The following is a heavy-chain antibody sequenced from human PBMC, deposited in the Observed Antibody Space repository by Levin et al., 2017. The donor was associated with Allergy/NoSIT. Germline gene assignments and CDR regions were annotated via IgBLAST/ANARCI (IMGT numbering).Heavy chain of an antibody. CDR2: IDPSDSYT. Sequence: RGESLKISCKGSGYSFTNYWITWVRQVPGKGLEWIGRIDPSDSYTDYSPSFQGHVTISGDKSISTAYLQWTSLKASDAAIYYCARHYGGNSFRFRAFDIWGQGTMVTVPS. J-gene: IGHJ3*02. CDR3: ARHYGGNSFRFRAFDI. V-gene: IGHV5-10-1*01. CDR1: GYSFTNYW. D-gene: IGHD4-23*01.